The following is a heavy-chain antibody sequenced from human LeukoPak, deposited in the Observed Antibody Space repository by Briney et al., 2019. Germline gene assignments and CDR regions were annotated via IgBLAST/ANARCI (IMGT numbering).Heavy chain of an antibody. Sequence: GASVKVSCKASGYTFTGYYMHWVRRAPGQGLEWMGWINPNSGGTNYAQKFQGRVTMTRDTSISTAYMELSRLRSDDTAVYYCARDRGRDGYNHFDYWGQGTLVTVSS. CDR1: GYTFTGYY. V-gene: IGHV1-2*02. CDR3: ARDRGRDGYNHFDY. J-gene: IGHJ4*02. CDR2: INPNSGGT. D-gene: IGHD5-24*01.